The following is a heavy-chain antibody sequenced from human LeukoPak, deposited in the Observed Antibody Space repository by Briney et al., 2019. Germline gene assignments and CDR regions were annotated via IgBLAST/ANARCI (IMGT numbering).Heavy chain of an antibody. J-gene: IGHJ3*02. Sequence: SVKVSCKASGGTFSSYAISWVRQAPGQGREWMGGIIPIFGTANYAQKFQGRVTITTDESTGTAYMELSSLRSEDTAVYYCARSALYSSSSFAFDIWGQGTMVTVSS. CDR2: IIPIFGTA. CDR3: ARSALYSSSSFAFDI. CDR1: GGTFSSYA. D-gene: IGHD6-6*01. V-gene: IGHV1-69*05.